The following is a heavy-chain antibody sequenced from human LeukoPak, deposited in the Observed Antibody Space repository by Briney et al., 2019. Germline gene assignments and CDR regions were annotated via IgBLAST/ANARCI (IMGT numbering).Heavy chain of an antibody. Sequence: ASVKVSCKASGYTFTGYYAHWVQQAPGQGLQWMGWINPNNGGTNYAQKFQGRVTMTRDTSISTAYMELSRLTSDDTAVYYCASGASPVAANTRDYFDYWGQGTLVTVSS. V-gene: IGHV1-2*02. CDR2: INPNNGGT. J-gene: IGHJ4*02. CDR1: GYTFTGYY. D-gene: IGHD2-15*01. CDR3: ASGASPVAANTRDYFDY.